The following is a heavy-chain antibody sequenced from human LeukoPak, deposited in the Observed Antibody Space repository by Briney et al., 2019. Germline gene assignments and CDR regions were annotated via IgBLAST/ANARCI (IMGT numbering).Heavy chain of an antibody. CDR1: GFTFITYA. Sequence: GGSLRLPCAASGFTFITYAMVWVRQAPGKGLEWVSAISGSGGSTYYADSVKGRFTISRDNSKNTLYLQMNSLRAEDTAVYYCAKDLGYCSSTSCYLNDYWGQGTLVTVSS. CDR2: ISGSGGST. J-gene: IGHJ4*02. D-gene: IGHD2-2*01. V-gene: IGHV3-23*01. CDR3: AKDLGYCSSTSCYLNDY.